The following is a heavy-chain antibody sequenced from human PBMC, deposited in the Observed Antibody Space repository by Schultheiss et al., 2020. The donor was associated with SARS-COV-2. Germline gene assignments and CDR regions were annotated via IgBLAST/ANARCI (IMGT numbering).Heavy chain of an antibody. D-gene: IGHD3-3*01. V-gene: IGHV4-61*10. CDR1: GGSISSGSYY. CDR3: ARGITIFGVVTYGMDV. Sequence: SETLSLTCTVSGGSISSGSYYWSWIRQPAGKGLEWIGYIYYSGSTNYNPSLKSRVTISVDTSKNQFSLKLSSVTAADTAVYYCARGITIFGVVTYGMDVWGQGTTVTVSS. J-gene: IGHJ6*02. CDR2: IYYSGST.